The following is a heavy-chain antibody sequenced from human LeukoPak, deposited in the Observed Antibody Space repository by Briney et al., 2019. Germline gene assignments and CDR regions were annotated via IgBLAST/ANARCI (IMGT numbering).Heavy chain of an antibody. Sequence: PSETLSLTCTVSGDSISSYYWSWIRQPPGKGLEWIGYIYYSGNTKYNPSLKSRVTISVDTSKNQISLKLNSVTAADTAVYYCARGGDTDYFDYWGQGTLVTVSS. CDR2: IYYSGNT. J-gene: IGHJ4*02. V-gene: IGHV4-59*01. D-gene: IGHD5-18*01. CDR1: GDSISSYY. CDR3: ARGGDTDYFDY.